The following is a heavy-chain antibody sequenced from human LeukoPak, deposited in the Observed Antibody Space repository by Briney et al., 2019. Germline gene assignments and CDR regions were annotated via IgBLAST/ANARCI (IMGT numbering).Heavy chain of an antibody. J-gene: IGHJ3*02. Sequence: SETLPLTCAGSGGSITSSHWWHWVRQPPGKGLEWIGEIYQSGSTNYNPSLKSRVAISVDKSKNQFSLKLNSVTAADTAVYYCARGISPGSGWFFDIWGQGTLVTVSS. V-gene: IGHV4-4*02. CDR1: GGSITSSHW. CDR3: ARGISPGSGWFFDI. D-gene: IGHD6-19*01. CDR2: IYQSGST.